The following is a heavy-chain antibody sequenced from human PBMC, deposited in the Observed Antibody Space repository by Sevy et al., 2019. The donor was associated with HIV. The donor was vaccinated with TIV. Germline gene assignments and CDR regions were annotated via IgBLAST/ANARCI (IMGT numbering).Heavy chain of an antibody. D-gene: IGHD3-10*01. Sequence: SETLSLTCIVSGGSISSDSYYWGWIRQPPGKGLEWIGSIYYTGSTYYNPSLKSRVTISSDTSKNQFSLRLSSVTAADTALYFFARPSSLYYHYAMDVWGQGTTVTVSS. V-gene: IGHV4-39*01. CDR2: IYYTGST. J-gene: IGHJ6*02. CDR3: ARPSSLYYHYAMDV. CDR1: GGSISSDSYY.